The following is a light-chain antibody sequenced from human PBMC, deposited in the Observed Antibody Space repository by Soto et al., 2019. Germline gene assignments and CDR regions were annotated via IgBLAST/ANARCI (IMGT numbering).Light chain of an antibody. CDR3: QQYGSSPLT. J-gene: IGKJ1*01. CDR2: GAS. CDR1: QSVSSSY. Sequence: EIVLTQSPGTLSLSPGERATLSCRASQSVSSSYLAWYQQKPGQDPRLLIYGASSRATGITDRFSGSGAGTDFTITISRLEPQDFAVYYCQQYGSSPLTFGKGTKVEIK. V-gene: IGKV3-20*01.